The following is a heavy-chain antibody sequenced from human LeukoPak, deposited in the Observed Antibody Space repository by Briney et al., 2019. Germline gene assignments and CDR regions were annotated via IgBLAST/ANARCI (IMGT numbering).Heavy chain of an antibody. J-gene: IGHJ4*02. CDR3: GRGSGWLVDY. Sequence: GGTLRLSCAASGFTFSSYGMSWVRQAPGKGLEWVANIKQDGSEKEYVDSVKDRFTISRDNAKKSVYLQMNSLRDEDTAVYYCGRGSGWLVDYWGQGTLVTVSS. D-gene: IGHD6-19*01. CDR1: GFTFSSYG. V-gene: IGHV3-7*04. CDR2: IKQDGSEK.